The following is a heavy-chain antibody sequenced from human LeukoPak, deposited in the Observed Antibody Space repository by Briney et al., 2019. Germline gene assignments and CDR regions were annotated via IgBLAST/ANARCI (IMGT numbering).Heavy chain of an antibody. V-gene: IGHV3-23*01. CDR2: ISGSGGST. CDR3: VETFTVFGVISTIV. D-gene: IGHD3-3*01. J-gene: IGHJ4*02. Sequence: GGSLRLSCAASGFTFSSYDMSWVRQAPGKGLEWVSVISGSGGSTYYADSVRGRFTISRDTSKKTLYLQMNSLRAEDTAVYYCVETFTVFGVISTIVWGEETLVSVSP. CDR1: GFTFSSYD.